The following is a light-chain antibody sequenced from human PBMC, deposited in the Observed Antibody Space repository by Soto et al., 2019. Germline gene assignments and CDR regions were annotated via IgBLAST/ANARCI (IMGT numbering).Light chain of an antibody. V-gene: IGKV4-1*01. Sequence: DIVMTQSPDSLAVSLGERATINCKSSQSVLYSSNNKNYLAWYQQKPGQRPKLLIYWASTRESGVPDRFSGSGSGTDFTLTITGLQAEDVAVYYCQQYYTTPWTFGQGTKVEIK. CDR2: WAS. J-gene: IGKJ1*01. CDR1: QSVLYSSNNKNY. CDR3: QQYYTTPWT.